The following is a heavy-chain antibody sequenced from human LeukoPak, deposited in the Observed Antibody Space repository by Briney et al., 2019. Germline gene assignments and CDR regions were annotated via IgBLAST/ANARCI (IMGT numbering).Heavy chain of an antibody. V-gene: IGHV3-7*01. Sequence: GGSLRLSCAASGFSFSNYWMTWVRQAPGKGLEWVAHIKQDGSEKYYVDPVKGRFTISRDNAKNSLYLQMNSLRAEDTAVYYCARDHYGDYDYWGQGTLVTVSS. CDR3: ARDHYGDYDY. J-gene: IGHJ4*02. CDR1: GFSFSNYW. CDR2: IKQDGSEK. D-gene: IGHD4-17*01.